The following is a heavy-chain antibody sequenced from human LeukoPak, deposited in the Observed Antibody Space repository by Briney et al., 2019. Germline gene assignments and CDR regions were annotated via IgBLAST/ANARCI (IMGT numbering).Heavy chain of an antibody. CDR3: ARHRGSNLNRSFDF. CDR1: GGSIIGYY. J-gene: IGHJ4*02. V-gene: IGHV4-59*08. D-gene: IGHD1-14*01. Sequence: SETLSLTCSVSGGSIIGYYWSWIRQPPGKGLEWIASIYYSGSTNYNPSLKSRVTVSLDTSKNQFSLKLSSVTAADTAVYFCARHRGSNLNRSFDFWGQGTLVTVSS. CDR2: IYYSGST.